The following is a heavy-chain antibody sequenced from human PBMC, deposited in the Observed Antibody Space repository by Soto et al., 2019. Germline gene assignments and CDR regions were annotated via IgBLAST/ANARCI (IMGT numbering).Heavy chain of an antibody. Sequence: GGTLRLFCAASGFTFSSYGMHWVRQAPGKGLEWVAVISYDGSNKYYADSVKGRFTISRDNSKNTLYLQMDSLRAEDTAVYYSAKDPRALGYCSSTSCYHFDYWGQGTLVTVSS. V-gene: IGHV3-30*18. J-gene: IGHJ4*02. D-gene: IGHD2-2*01. CDR1: GFTFSSYG. CDR3: AKDPRALGYCSSTSCYHFDY. CDR2: ISYDGSNK.